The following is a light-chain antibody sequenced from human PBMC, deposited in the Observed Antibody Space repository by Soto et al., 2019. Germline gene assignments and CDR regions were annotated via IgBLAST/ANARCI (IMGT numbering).Light chain of an antibody. CDR1: SSNIGAGYD. CDR3: QSYDSGLSGFV. CDR2: GNS. J-gene: IGLJ1*01. Sequence: QSVLTQSPSVSGAPGQRVTISCTGSSSNIGAGYDVHWYQQLPGTAPKLLIYGNSNRPSGVPDRFSGSKSGTSASLAITGLQAEDEADYYCQSYDSGLSGFVFGTGTKLTVL. V-gene: IGLV1-40*01.